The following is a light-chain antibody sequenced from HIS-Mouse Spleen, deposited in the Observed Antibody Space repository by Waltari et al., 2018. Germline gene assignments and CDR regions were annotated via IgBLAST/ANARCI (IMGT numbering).Light chain of an antibody. V-gene: IGLV1-51*01. Sequence: QSVLPQPPSVSAATGQKVTIPCTGSCSNFGNQYVSCYHQLPGTAPNLLIYDNNKPPSGIPVLFYGSKSWTSAILGITGRRAGDEADYYCRTWDSSQSAWVFGGETKLTVL. CDR1: CSNFGNQY. J-gene: IGLJ3*02. CDR3: RTWDSSQSAWV. CDR2: DNN.